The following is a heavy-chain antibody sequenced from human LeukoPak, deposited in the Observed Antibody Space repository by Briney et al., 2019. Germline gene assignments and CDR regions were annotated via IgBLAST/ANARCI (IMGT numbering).Heavy chain of an antibody. V-gene: IGHV4-39*01. CDR2: FYYRGVT. CDR3: ARPVGSTLVAHYFDY. CDR1: GGSISSSSYF. Sequence: SETLSLTCTVSGGSISSSSYFWGWIRQPPGKGLEWLGSFYYRGVTYYNPSLKSRVIISVDMSKNQFSLSLSSITAADTATYYCARPVGSTLVAHYFDYWGQGTLVTVSS. J-gene: IGHJ4*02. D-gene: IGHD5-12*01.